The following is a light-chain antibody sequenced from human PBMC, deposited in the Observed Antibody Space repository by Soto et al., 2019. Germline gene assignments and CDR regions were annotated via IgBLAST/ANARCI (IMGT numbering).Light chain of an antibody. V-gene: IGKV3-20*01. Sequence: EIVLTQSPCTLSLSPGERATLSCRASQSVSSRFLAWYQQKPGQAPRLLMYGASSRATGIPDRFSASGSATDFTLTISRLEPEDFAVYYCQQYKTFGQGTKVDIK. CDR1: QSVSSRF. J-gene: IGKJ1*01. CDR3: QQYKT. CDR2: GAS.